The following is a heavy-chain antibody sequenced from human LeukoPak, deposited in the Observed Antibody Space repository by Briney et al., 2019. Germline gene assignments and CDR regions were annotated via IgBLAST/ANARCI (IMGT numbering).Heavy chain of an antibody. CDR2: IIPIFGTA. Sequence: GASVKVSCKASRGTFSSYAISWVRQAPGQGLEWMGGIIPIFGTANYAQKFQGRVTITADESTSTAYMELSSLRSEDTAVYYCARGGSYYYFDYWGQGTLVTVSS. D-gene: IGHD1-26*01. CDR1: RGTFSSYA. CDR3: ARGGSYYYFDY. J-gene: IGHJ4*02. V-gene: IGHV1-69*13.